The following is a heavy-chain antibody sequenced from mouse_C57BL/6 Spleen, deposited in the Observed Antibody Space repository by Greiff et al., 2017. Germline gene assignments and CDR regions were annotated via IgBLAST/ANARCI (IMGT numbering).Heavy chain of an antibody. J-gene: IGHJ2*01. CDR2: IYPGSGNT. Sequence: QVQLKESGPELVKPGASVKISCKASGYSFTSYYIHWVKQRPGQGLEWIGWIYPGSGNTKYNEKFKGKATLTADTSSSTAYMQLSSLTSEDSAVYYCAREAIDSSGLDYWGQGTTLTVSS. D-gene: IGHD3-2*02. CDR3: AREAIDSSGLDY. V-gene: IGHV1-66*01. CDR1: GYSFTSYY.